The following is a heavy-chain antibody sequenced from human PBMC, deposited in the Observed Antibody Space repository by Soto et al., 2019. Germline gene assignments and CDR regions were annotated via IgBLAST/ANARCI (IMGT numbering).Heavy chain of an antibody. J-gene: IGHJ6*02. Sequence: ASVKVSCKASGYTFTGYYMHWVRQAPGQGLEWMGWINPNSGGTNYAQKFQGWVTMTRDTSISTAYMELSRLRSDDTAVYHCARDKWFGELSYYGMDVWGQGTTVTVSS. CDR1: GYTFTGYY. CDR3: ARDKWFGELSYYGMDV. V-gene: IGHV1-2*04. CDR2: INPNSGGT. D-gene: IGHD3-10*01.